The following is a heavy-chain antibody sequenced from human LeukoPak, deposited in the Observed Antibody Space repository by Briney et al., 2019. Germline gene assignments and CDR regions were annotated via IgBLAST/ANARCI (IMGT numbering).Heavy chain of an antibody. Sequence: SETLSLTCPVSGGSISSSTYYWGWARQPPGKGLEWIGSMYYSGSTYYNPSLKSRVTISVDTSKNQFSLKLSSVTAADTAVYYCARDAGHQVSRRNYYAMDVWGQGTTVTVSS. CDR3: ARDAGHQVSRRNYYAMDV. CDR1: GGSISSSTYY. CDR2: MYYSGST. D-gene: IGHD2-2*01. J-gene: IGHJ6*02. V-gene: IGHV4-39*07.